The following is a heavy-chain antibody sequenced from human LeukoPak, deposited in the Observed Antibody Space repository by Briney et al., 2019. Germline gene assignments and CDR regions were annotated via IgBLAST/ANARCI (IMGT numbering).Heavy chain of an antibody. Sequence: SETLSLTCTVSGGSISSYYCSWIRQPAGKGLEWIGRIYTSGSTNYNPSLKSRVTMSVDTSKNQFSLKLSSVTAADTAVYYCARGTMVRGVIIRDWGQGTLVTVSS. V-gene: IGHV4-4*07. CDR1: GGSISSYY. CDR3: ARGTMVRGVIIRD. D-gene: IGHD3-10*01. CDR2: IYTSGST. J-gene: IGHJ4*02.